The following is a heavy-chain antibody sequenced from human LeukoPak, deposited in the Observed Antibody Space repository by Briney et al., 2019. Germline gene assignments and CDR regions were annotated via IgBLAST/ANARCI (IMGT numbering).Heavy chain of an antibody. CDR1: GGTFSSYA. V-gene: IGHV1-69*13. D-gene: IGHD4-23*01. J-gene: IGHJ4*02. CDR3: ARGGNSMQYYFDY. Sequence: ASVKVSCKASGGTFSSYAISWVRQAPGQGLEWMGGIIPIFGTANYAQKFQGRVTITADESTSTAYMELSSLRSEDTAVYYCARGGNSMQYYFDYWGQGTLVTVSS. CDR2: IIPIFGTA.